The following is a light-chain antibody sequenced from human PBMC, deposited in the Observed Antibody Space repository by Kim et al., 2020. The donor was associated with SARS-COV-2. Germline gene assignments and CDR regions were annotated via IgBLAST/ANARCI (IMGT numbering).Light chain of an antibody. CDR3: QSYDSSLSGFVV. J-gene: IGLJ2*01. V-gene: IGLV1-40*01. CDR1: SSNNGAGYD. Sequence: VTISCTGSSSNNGAGYDVHWYQQLPGTAPKLLIYDNNNRPSGVPDRFSGSKSGTSASLAITGLQAEDEADYYCQSYDSSLSGFVVFGGGTQLTVL. CDR2: DNN.